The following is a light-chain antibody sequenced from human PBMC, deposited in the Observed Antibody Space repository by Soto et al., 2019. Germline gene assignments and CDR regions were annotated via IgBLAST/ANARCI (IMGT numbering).Light chain of an antibody. CDR1: QSIKNK. CDR3: QQYKA. J-gene: IGKJ3*01. CDR2: GES. Sequence: EIVLTQSPATLSLSQGERFTLSCRASQSIKNKVAWYQQKPGQAPRLLIYGESTRATGIPDRFSGSGSGTDFTLTISRLEHEDFAVYYCQQYKAFGPGTKVDIK. V-gene: IGKV3-20*01.